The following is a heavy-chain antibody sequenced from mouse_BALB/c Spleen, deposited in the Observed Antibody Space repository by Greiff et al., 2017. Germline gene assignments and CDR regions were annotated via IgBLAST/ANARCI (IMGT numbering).Heavy chain of an antibody. D-gene: IGHD1-2*01. CDR1: GYSITSDYA. V-gene: IGHV3-2*02. CDR2: ISYSGST. Sequence: EVHLVESGPGLVKPSQSLSLTCTVTGYSITSDYAWNWIRQFPGNKLEWMGYISYSGSTSYNPSLKSRISITRDTSKNQFFLQLNSVTTEDTATYYCARSLPLYAMDYWGQGTSVTVSS. CDR3: ARSLPLYAMDY. J-gene: IGHJ4*01.